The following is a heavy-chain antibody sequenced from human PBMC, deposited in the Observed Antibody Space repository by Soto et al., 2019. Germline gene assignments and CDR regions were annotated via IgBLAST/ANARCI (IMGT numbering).Heavy chain of an antibody. CDR2: TSGSGYTK. CDR3: ARDGIDDTLYYFDY. Sequence: AGGSLRLSCAASGFTLRGYEMHWVRQAPGKGLEWVSYTSGSGYTKYYAESVKGRFTISRDNAKNSLYLQMNSLRAEDTAVYYCARDGIDDTLYYFDYWGQGTLVTVSS. D-gene: IGHD3-22*01. J-gene: IGHJ4*02. CDR1: GFTLRGYE. V-gene: IGHV3-48*03.